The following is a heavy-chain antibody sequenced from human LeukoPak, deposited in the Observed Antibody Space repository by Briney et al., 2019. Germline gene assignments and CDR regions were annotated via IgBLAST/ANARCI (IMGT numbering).Heavy chain of an antibody. CDR3: TTVIAYHSSGQ. J-gene: IGHJ4*02. D-gene: IGHD3-22*01. V-gene: IGHV3-15*01. Sequence: PGGTLRLSRAASGFTFSSYGMSWVRQAPGKGLEWVGRIKSKTDGGTTDYAAPVKGRFTISRDDSKNTQYLQMNSLKTEDSAVYYCTTVIAYHSSGQGGQGTLVTVSS. CDR2: IKSKTDGGTT. CDR1: GFTFSSYG.